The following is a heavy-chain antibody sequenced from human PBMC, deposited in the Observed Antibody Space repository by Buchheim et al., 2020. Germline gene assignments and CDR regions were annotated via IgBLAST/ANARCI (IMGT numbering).Heavy chain of an antibody. Sequence: EVQLVESGGGLVQPGGSLRLSCAASGFTFSSYWMGWVRQAPGKGLEWVANIKQDGSEKYYVEYLKGRFTITRDNAKNSLYLQMNSLRAEDTAVYYCASTEDVWNDGLGYWGQGTL. CDR3: ASTEDVWNDGLGY. D-gene: IGHD1-1*01. V-gene: IGHV3-7*02. CDR1: GFTFSSYW. J-gene: IGHJ4*02. CDR2: IKQDGSEK.